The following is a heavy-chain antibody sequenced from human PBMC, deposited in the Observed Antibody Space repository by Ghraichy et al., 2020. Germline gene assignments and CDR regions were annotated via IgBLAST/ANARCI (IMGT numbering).Heavy chain of an antibody. J-gene: IGHJ3*02. CDR1: GFTFSSYG. D-gene: IGHD1-26*01. Sequence: GGSLRLSCAASGFTFSSYGMHWVRQAPGKGLEWVAVISYDGSNKYYADSVKGRFTISRDNSKNTLYLQMNSLRAEDTAVYYCAKMVVGATFDAFDIWGQGTMVTVSS. CDR2: ISYDGSNK. CDR3: AKMVVGATFDAFDI. V-gene: IGHV3-30*18.